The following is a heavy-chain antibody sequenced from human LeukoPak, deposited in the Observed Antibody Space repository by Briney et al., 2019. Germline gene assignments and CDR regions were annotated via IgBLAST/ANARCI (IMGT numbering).Heavy chain of an antibody. CDR2: IYYSGST. CDR1: GGSISSSSYY. CDR3: AREASVVRGAHYGMDV. D-gene: IGHD3-10*01. V-gene: IGHV4-39*07. Sequence: SETLSLTCTVSGGSISSSSYYWGWIRQPPGKGLECIGSIYYSGSTYYNPSLKSRVTISVDTSKNQFSLKLSSVTAADTAVYYCAREASVVRGAHYGMDVWGQGTTVTVSS. J-gene: IGHJ6*02.